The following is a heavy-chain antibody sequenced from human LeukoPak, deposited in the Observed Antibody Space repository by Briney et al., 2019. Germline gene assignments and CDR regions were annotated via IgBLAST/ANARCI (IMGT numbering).Heavy chain of an antibody. CDR1: GGSISSYY. Sequence: SETLSLTCTVSGGSISSYYWSWIRQPPGKGLEWIGYIYYSGSTNYNPSLKSRVTISVDTSKNQFSLKLSSVTAADTAVYYCARQSSWTALFDYWGQGTLVTVSS. J-gene: IGHJ4*02. CDR2: IYYSGST. V-gene: IGHV4-59*08. D-gene: IGHD3/OR15-3a*01. CDR3: ARQSSWTALFDY.